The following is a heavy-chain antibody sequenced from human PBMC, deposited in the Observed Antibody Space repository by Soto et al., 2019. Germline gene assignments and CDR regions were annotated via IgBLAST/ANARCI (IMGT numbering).Heavy chain of an antibody. CDR1: GGTFSSYA. CDR2: IIPIFGTA. CDR3: AGCSSTSCYTHYYCYGMDV. J-gene: IGHJ6*02. V-gene: IGHV1-69*13. Sequence: SVKVSCKASGGTFSSYAISWVRQAPGQGLEWMGGIIPIFGTANYAQKFQGRVTITADESTSTAYMELSSLRSEDTAVYYCAGCSSTSCYTHYYCYGMDVWGQGTTVTVSS. D-gene: IGHD2-2*02.